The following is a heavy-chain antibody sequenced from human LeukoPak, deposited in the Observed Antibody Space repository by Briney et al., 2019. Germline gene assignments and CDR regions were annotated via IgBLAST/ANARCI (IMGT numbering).Heavy chain of an antibody. D-gene: IGHD2-21*02. J-gene: IGHJ4*02. CDR3: ARDGEPCGGDCYPGPSFFDY. V-gene: IGHV3-21*01. CDR1: GFTFSSYS. Sequence: PGGSLRLSCAASGFTFSSYSMNWVRQAPGKGLEWVSSISSGSSYIYYADSVKGRFTISRDNAKNSLYLQMNSLRAEDTAVYYCARDGEPCGGDCYPGPSFFDYWGQGTLVTVSS. CDR2: ISSGSSYI.